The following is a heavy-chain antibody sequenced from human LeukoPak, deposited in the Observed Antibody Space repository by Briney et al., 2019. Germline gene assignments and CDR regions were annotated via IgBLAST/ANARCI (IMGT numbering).Heavy chain of an antibody. J-gene: IGHJ4*02. CDR2: IYPDESDT. Sequence: GESLKISCSGSGYSFTNYLIGWVRQMPGKGLEWVGIIYPDESDTRYSPSFQGQVTISVDMSVRTAYLQERSLNAWDTCIYSCARLHRYANAWHGADYWGQGPLVTVST. D-gene: IGHD5-12*01. V-gene: IGHV5-51*01. CDR3: ARLHRYANAWHGADY. CDR1: GYSFTNYL.